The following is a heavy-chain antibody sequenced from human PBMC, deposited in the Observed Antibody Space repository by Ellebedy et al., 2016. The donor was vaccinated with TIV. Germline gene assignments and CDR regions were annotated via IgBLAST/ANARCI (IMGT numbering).Heavy chain of an antibody. CDR1: GFTFSSYS. D-gene: IGHD3-16*01. CDR3: ARAPSAFRGPSTFDY. V-gene: IGHV3-48*01. Sequence: GESLKISCAASGFTFSSYSMNWVRQAPGKGLEWVSYISSSSSTIYYADSVKGRFTISRDNAKNSLYLQMNSLRAEDTALYYCARAPSAFRGPSTFDYWGQGTLVTVSS. CDR2: ISSSSSTI. J-gene: IGHJ4*02.